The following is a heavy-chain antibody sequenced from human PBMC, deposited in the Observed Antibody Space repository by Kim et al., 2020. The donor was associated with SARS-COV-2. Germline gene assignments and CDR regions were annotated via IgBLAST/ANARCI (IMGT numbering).Heavy chain of an antibody. V-gene: IGHV1-69*02. Sequence: AQKFQDVVTITAAKSTSTAYMELSSLRSEDTAVYYCARLGSSTSSSAFDIWGQGTMVTVSS. J-gene: IGHJ3*02. CDR3: ARLGSSTSSSAFDI. D-gene: IGHD2-2*01.